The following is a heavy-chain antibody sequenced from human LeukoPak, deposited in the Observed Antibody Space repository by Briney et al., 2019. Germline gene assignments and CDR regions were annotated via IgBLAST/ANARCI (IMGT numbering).Heavy chain of an antibody. Sequence: ASVKVSCKASGYTFTGYYMHWVRQAPGQGLEWMGWINPNSGGTNYAQKFQGWVTMTRDTSISTAYMELSRLRSEDTAVYYCARSPFGDLPPASGVIYYYYYMDVWGKGTTVTVSS. CDR2: INPNSGGT. D-gene: IGHD3-10*01. J-gene: IGHJ6*03. V-gene: IGHV1-2*04. CDR3: ARSPFGDLPPASGVIYYYYYMDV. CDR1: GYTFTGYY.